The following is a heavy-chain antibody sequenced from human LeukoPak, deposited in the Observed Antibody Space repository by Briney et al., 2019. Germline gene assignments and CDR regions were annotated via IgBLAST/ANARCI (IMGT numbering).Heavy chain of an antibody. Sequence: PGGSLRLSCAASGFMLSSYWMSWVRQAPGKGLEWVANIKQDGSEKYYVDSVKGRFTISRDNAKNSLFLQMNRLRAEDTAVYYCARVQWLASPLDYWGQGTLVTVSS. CDR2: IKQDGSEK. V-gene: IGHV3-7*01. CDR1: GFMLSSYW. J-gene: IGHJ4*02. CDR3: ARVQWLASPLDY. D-gene: IGHD6-19*01.